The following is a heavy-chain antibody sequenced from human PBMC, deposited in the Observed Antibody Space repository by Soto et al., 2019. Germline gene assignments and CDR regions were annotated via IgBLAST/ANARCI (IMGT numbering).Heavy chain of an antibody. J-gene: IGHJ4*02. CDR2: IIPIFGTA. CDR1: GGTFSSYA. D-gene: IGHD4-17*01. CDR3: ARGGKNYRDYGKYYFDY. Sequence: QVQLVQSGAEVKKPGSSVKVSCKASGGTFSSYAISWVRQAPGQGLEWMGGIIPIFGTANYAQKFQGRVTITADESTSAAYMELSSLRSEDTAVYYCARGGKNYRDYGKYYFDYWGQGTLVTVSS. V-gene: IGHV1-69*12.